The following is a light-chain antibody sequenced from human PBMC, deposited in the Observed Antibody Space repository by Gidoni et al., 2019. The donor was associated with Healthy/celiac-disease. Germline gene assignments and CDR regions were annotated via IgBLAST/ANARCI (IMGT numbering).Light chain of an antibody. CDR1: QGISSY. V-gene: IGKV1-8*01. CDR2: AAS. J-gene: IGKJ2*01. Sequence: AIRMTQSPSSFSASTGDRVTITCRASQGISSYLAWYQQKPGKAPKLLIYAASTLQSGVPSRFSGSGSGTDFTLTISCLQSEDFATYYGQQYYSYPRTFGQGTKPEIK. CDR3: QQYYSYPRT.